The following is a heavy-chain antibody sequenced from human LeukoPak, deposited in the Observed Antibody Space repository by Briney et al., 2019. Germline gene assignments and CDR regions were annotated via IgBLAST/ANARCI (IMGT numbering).Heavy chain of an antibody. V-gene: IGHV3-20*04. Sequence: GGSLRLSCAASGFTFDDYGMSWVRQAPGKGLEWVSGINWNGGSTGYADSVKGRFTISRDNAKNTLYLQMNSLRAEDTAVYYCATDAGHGFSFWGQGTMVTVSS. CDR3: ATDAGHGFSF. CDR1: GFTFDDYG. J-gene: IGHJ3*01. D-gene: IGHD3/OR15-3a*01. CDR2: INWNGGST.